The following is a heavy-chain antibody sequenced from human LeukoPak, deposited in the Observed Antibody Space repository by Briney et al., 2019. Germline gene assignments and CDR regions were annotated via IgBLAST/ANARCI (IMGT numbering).Heavy chain of an antibody. CDR1: GYSFAKYW. D-gene: IGHD2-21*02. Sequence: GESLKISCKGSGYSFAKYWIGWVRQMPGKGLEWMGIIYPDDSETGYSPSFQGQVTILADTSITTAYLQWSSLKASDTAMYYCARFARNPSRIVVATDDAFDIWGQGTLVTVFS. CDR2: IYPDDSET. V-gene: IGHV5-51*01. CDR3: ARFARNPSRIVVATDDAFDI. J-gene: IGHJ3*02.